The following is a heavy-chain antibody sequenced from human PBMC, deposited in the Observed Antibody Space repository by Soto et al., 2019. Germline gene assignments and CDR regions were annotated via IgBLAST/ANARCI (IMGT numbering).Heavy chain of an antibody. J-gene: IGHJ4*02. CDR3: ARDRTQPRYQTFYY. CDR2: ISYDGSNK. V-gene: IGHV3-30-3*01. Sequence: QVQLVESGGGVVQPGRSLRLSCAASGFTFSSYAMHWVRQAPGKGLEWVAVISYDGSNKYYADSVKGRFTNSRDNSKNTLYLQKNSLRAEDTAVYYCARDRTQPRYQTFYYWGQGTLVTVTS. CDR1: GFTFSSYA. D-gene: IGHD2-2*02.